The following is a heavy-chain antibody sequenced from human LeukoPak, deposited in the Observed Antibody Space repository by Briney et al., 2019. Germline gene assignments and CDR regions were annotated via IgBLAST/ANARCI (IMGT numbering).Heavy chain of an antibody. J-gene: IGHJ6*02. CDR1: GFTFSSYA. Sequence: GGSLRLSCAASGFTFSSYAMTWVRQAPGKGLEWVSVISGSDTSTYYADSVRGRFTISRDNSKNTLYLQMNSLRAEDTAVYHCAKGLSTSCYSAMDVWGQGTTLTVSS. CDR2: ISGSDTST. CDR3: AKGLSTSCYSAMDV. D-gene: IGHD2-2*01. V-gene: IGHV3-23*01.